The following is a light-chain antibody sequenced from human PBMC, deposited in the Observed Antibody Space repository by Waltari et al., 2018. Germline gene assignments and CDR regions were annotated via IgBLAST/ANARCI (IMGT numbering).Light chain of an antibody. CDR1: SPNLGAGYD. Sequence: QSVLTQPPSVSGAPGQRVTISCTGSSPNLGAGYDVPWYQQLPGTAPKLLIYGNSNRPSGVPDQFSGSKSGTSASLAITGLQADDEADYYCQSYDTSLGAVFGTGTKVTVV. CDR3: QSYDTSLGAV. V-gene: IGLV1-40*01. CDR2: GNS. J-gene: IGLJ1*01.